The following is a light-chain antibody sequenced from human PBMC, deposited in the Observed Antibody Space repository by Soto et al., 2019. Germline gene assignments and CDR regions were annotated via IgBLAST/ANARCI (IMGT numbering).Light chain of an antibody. Sequence: QSALTQPRSVSGSPGQSVTLSCTGTSSDVGGYNYVSWYQQHRGKAPKLMIYDVSKRPSGVPDRFSGSKSGNTASLTISGLQAEDEADYYCCSYAGRYTRVFGGGTKLTVL. CDR3: CSYAGRYTRV. CDR2: DVS. CDR1: SSDVGGYNY. J-gene: IGLJ2*01. V-gene: IGLV2-11*01.